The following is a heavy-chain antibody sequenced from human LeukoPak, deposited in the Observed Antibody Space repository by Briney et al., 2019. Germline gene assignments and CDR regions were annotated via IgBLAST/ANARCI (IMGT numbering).Heavy chain of an antibody. CDR2: ISYDGSNK. CDR1: GFTFSSYG. D-gene: IGHD5-18*01. V-gene: IGHV3-30*18. J-gene: IGHJ3*02. Sequence: GGSLRLSCAASGFTFSSYGMHWVRQAPGKGLEWVAVISYDGSNKYYADSVKGRFTISRDNSKNTLYLQMNSLRAEDTAVYYCAKDRGYSYGLDDAFDIWGQGTMVTVSS. CDR3: AKDRGYSYGLDDAFDI.